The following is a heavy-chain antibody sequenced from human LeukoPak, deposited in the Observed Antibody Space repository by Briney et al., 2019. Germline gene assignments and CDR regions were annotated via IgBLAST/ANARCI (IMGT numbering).Heavy chain of an antibody. J-gene: IGHJ4*02. V-gene: IGHV3-21*04. CDR3: ARANWNPVGHFDY. CDR1: GFTFSSYS. Sequence: PGGSLRLSCAASGFTFSSYSMNWVRQAPGKGLEWVSSISSSSSYIYYADSVKGRFTISRDNVKNSLYLQMNSLRAEDTAVYYCARANWNPVGHFDYWGQGTLVTVSS. D-gene: IGHD1-1*01. CDR2: ISSSSSYI.